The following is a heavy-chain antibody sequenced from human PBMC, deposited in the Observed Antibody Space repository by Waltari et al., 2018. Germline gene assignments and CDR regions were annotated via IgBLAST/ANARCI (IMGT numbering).Heavy chain of an antibody. CDR3: ARDRGSGSPSPSWFDP. Sequence: QVQLQESGPGLVKPSQTLSLTCTVSGGSISSGGYYWRWIRQHPGKGLEWIGYIYYSGSTYYNPSLKSRVTISVDTSKNQFSLKLSSVTAADTAVYYCARDRGSGSPSPSWFDPWGQGTLVTVSS. D-gene: IGHD3-10*01. CDR1: GGSISSGGYY. V-gene: IGHV4-31*03. CDR2: IYYSGST. J-gene: IGHJ5*02.